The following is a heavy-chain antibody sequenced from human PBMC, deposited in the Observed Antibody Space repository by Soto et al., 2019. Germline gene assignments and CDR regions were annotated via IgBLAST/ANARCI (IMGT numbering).Heavy chain of an antibody. J-gene: IGHJ6*02. Sequence: SETLSLTFAVSGVSISNNNWWTWFRKPPGKGLEWVGDIDHTGATNYSPSLKSRVTISVDNSKKQFSLRLTSVTAPDTAVYYCARFSSACVHYYLSMDACGQGSTVAVSS. CDR3: ARFSSACVHYYLSMDA. CDR1: GVSISNNNW. D-gene: IGHD1-26*01. V-gene: IGHV4-4*02. CDR2: IDHTGAT.